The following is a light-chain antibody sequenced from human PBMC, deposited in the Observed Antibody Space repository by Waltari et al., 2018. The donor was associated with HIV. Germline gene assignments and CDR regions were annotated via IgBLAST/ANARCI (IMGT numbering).Light chain of an antibody. J-gene: IGLJ2*01. CDR3: AAWDGSLNGRVV. CDR1: SSNIGSNT. CDR2: SNN. Sequence: QSVLTQPPSASGTPGQRVTISCSGSSSNIGSNTVNWYQQLPGTAPKLLIYSNNQRPSGVPDRFSGSKSGTSASLAISGLQSEDEADYYYAAWDGSLNGRVVFGGGTKLTVL. V-gene: IGLV1-44*01.